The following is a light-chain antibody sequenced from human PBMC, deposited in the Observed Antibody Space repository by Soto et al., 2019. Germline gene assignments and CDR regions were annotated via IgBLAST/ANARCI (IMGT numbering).Light chain of an antibody. V-gene: IGLV2-8*01. Sequence: QSVLTQPPSASGSPGQSVTISCTGTSSDVGGYNYVSWYQQHPGKAPKLIIYEVSKRPSGVPDRFSGSKSGNTASLTVSGLQAEDEAEYYCSSYAGSNNIGFGGGTKLTVL. CDR1: SSDVGGYNY. J-gene: IGLJ3*02. CDR2: EVS. CDR3: SSYAGSNNIG.